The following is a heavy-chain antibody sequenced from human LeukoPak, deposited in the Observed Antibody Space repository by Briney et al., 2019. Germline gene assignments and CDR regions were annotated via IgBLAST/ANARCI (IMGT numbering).Heavy chain of an antibody. V-gene: IGHV3-48*03. CDR3: AKDKQQLGYYYYYYMDV. D-gene: IGHD6-13*01. CDR1: GFTFSSYE. CDR2: ISSSGSTI. J-gene: IGHJ6*03. Sequence: GGSLRLSCAASGFTFSSYEMNWVRQAPGKGLEWVSYISSSGSTIYYADSVKGRFTITRDNSKNTLYLQMNSLRAEDTAVYYCAKDKQQLGYYYYYYMDVWGKGTTVTVSS.